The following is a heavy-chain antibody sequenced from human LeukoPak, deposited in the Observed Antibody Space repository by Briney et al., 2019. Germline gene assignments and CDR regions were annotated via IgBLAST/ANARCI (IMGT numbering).Heavy chain of an antibody. J-gene: IGHJ4*02. CDR2: IYYSGST. CDR3: ARNASDSGTSYFDY. CDR1: GGSISSSSYY. V-gene: IGHV4-39*01. Sequence: SETLSLTCTVSGGSISSSSYYWGWIRQPPGKGLEWIGSIYYSGSTSYNPSLKSRVTTSVDTSKNQFSLKLGSVTAADTAVYYCARNASDSGTSYFDYWGQGTLVTVSS. D-gene: IGHD1-26*01.